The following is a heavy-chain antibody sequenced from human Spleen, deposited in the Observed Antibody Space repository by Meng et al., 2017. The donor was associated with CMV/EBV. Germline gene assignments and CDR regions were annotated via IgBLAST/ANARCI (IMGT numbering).Heavy chain of an antibody. Sequence: GGSLRLSCAASGFTFDDYAMHWVRQAPGKGLEWVSGISWNSGSIGYADSVKGRFTISRDNAQNSLYLQMNSLRAEDTALYYCAKDMSDFWSGPFDYWGQGTLVTVSS. CDR1: GFTFDDYA. J-gene: IGHJ4*02. V-gene: IGHV3-9*01. D-gene: IGHD3-3*01. CDR3: AKDMSDFWSGPFDY. CDR2: ISWNSGSI.